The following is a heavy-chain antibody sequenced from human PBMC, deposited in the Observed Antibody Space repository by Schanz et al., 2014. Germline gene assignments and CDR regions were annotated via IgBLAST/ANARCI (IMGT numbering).Heavy chain of an antibody. CDR2: ISGGGGSA. J-gene: IGHJ4*02. CDR1: GFTFNNYD. D-gene: IGHD3-22*01. Sequence: EVQLVESGGELVQPGGSLRLSCAASGFTFNNYDMNWVRLVPGKGLECVSGISGGGGSAYYADSVKGRFTISRDNSKNTLYLQMSSLRAEDTAVYYCAKVWGSDYFYPFDYWGQGTLVTVSS. CDR3: AKVWGSDYFYPFDY. V-gene: IGHV3-23*04.